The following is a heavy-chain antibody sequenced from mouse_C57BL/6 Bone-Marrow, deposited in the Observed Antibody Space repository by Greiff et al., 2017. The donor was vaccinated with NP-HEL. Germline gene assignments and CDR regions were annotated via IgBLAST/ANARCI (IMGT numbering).Heavy chain of an antibody. J-gene: IGHJ2*01. Sequence: EVQLQQSGAELVRPGASVKLSCTASGFNIKDYYMHWVKQRPEQGLEWIGRIDPEDGDTEYAPKFQGQATMTADTSSNTAYLRLSSLTSEDTAVCYCTTGGYGKEGYWGQGTTLTVSS. V-gene: IGHV14-1*01. CDR3: TTGGYGKEGY. D-gene: IGHD2-1*01. CDR1: GFNIKDYY. CDR2: IDPEDGDT.